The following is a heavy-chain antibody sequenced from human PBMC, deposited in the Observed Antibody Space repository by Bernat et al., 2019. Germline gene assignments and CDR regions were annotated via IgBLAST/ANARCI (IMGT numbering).Heavy chain of an antibody. V-gene: IGHV3-21*01. CDR1: GFTFSSYS. CDR2: ISSSSSYI. CDR3: ARDSGRGYYYYGMDV. J-gene: IGHJ6*02. D-gene: IGHD2-15*01. Sequence: EVQLVESGGGLVKPGGSLRLSCAASGFTFSSYSMNWVRQAPGKGLEWVSSISSSSSYIYYADSVMGRFTISRDNAKNSLYLQMNSLRAEDTAVYYCARDSGRGYYYYGMDVWGQGTTVTVSS.